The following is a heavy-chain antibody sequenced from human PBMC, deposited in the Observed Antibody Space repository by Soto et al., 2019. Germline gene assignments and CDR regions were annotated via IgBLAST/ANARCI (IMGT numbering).Heavy chain of an antibody. CDR1: DGSLSSSNCY. Sequence: SETLSLTCTVSDGSLSSSNCYWGWIRQPPGKGLEWIGTIYIAGSTYYNPSLKSRVTISMDTSKNQFSLKLSSVTAADTAVYYCARHSFSAVMGNWFDPWGQGTLVTVSS. D-gene: IGHD2-2*01. V-gene: IGHV4-39*01. CDR3: ARHSFSAVMGNWFDP. J-gene: IGHJ5*02. CDR2: IYIAGST.